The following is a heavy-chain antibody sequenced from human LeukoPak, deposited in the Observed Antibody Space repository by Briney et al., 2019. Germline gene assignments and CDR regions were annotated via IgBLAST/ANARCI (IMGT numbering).Heavy chain of an antibody. Sequence: SETLSLTCTVSGGSISSYYWSWIRQPPGKGLEWIGYIYYSGSTNYNPSLKSRVTISVDTSKNQFSLKLSSVTAADTAVYYCARAEYSSPFDYWDQGTLVTVSS. CDR2: IYYSGST. J-gene: IGHJ4*02. CDR3: ARAEYSSPFDY. D-gene: IGHD6-6*01. CDR1: GGSISSYY. V-gene: IGHV4-59*01.